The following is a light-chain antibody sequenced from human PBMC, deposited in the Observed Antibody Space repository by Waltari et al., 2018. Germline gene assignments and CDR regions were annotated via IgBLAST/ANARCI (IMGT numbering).Light chain of an antibody. CDR3: QQSYSTPPLP. CDR2: AAS. Sequence: DIQMTQSPSSLSASVGDRVTITCRASQSISSYLNWYQQKPGKVPKLLIYAASSLQSGVPSRFSGSGSGTDFTLTISSLQPEDFATYYCQQSYSTPPLPFGGGTTVEIK. CDR1: QSISSY. J-gene: IGKJ4*01. V-gene: IGKV1-39*01.